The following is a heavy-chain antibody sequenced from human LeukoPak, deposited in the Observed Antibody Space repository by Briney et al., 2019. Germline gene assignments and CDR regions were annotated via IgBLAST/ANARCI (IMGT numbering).Heavy chain of an antibody. V-gene: IGHV3-21*01. CDR3: ARDSAPDIVVVPATD. J-gene: IGHJ4*02. CDR1: GFTFSSYS. Sequence: PGGSLRLSCAASGFTFSSYSMNWVRQAPGKVLEWVSSIISSSSYIYYADSVKGRFTISRDNAKNSLYLQMNSLRAEDTAVYYCARDSAPDIVVVPATDWGQGTLVTVSS. D-gene: IGHD2-2*01. CDR2: IISSSSYI.